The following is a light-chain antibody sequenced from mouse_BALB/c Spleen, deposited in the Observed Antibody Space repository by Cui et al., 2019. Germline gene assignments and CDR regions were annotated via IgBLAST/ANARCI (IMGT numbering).Light chain of an antibody. CDR1: SSVSSSY. Sequence: ENVLTQSPAIMAASLGQKVTMTCSASSSVSSSYLYWYQQKSGASPKPLIHRTSNLASGVPARFSGSGSGTSYSLTISSVEAEDDATYYCQQWSGYPFTFGAGTKLELK. V-gene: IGKV4-58*01. CDR3: QQWSGYPFT. CDR2: RTS. J-gene: IGKJ5*01.